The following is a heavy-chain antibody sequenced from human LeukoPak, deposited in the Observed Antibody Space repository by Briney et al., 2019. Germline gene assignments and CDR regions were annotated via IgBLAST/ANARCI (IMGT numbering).Heavy chain of an antibody. V-gene: IGHV4-4*09. Sequence: SETLSLTCTVSGGSISSYYWSWIRQPPGKGLEWIGYIYTSGSTNYNPSLKSRVTISVDTSKNQFSLKLSPVTAADTAVYYCARHGAPLVVRAAFDIWGQGTMVTVSS. D-gene: IGHD3-22*01. CDR2: IYTSGST. CDR3: ARHGAPLVVRAAFDI. CDR1: GGSISSYY. J-gene: IGHJ3*02.